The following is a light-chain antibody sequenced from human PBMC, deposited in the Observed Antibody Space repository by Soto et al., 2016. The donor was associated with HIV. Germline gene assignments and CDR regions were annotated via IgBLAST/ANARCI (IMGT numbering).Light chain of an antibody. CDR1: VLAKNF. CDR3: YSAADYNLV. J-gene: IGLJ2*01. CDR2: NDS. V-gene: IGLV3-27*01. Sequence: SYELTQPSSVSVSPGQTVKITCSGDVLAKNFARWFQQKPGQAPMLVIYNDSERPSGIPERFSGSSSGTTVTLTISGAQVEDEADYYCYSAADYNLVFGGGTKLTVL.